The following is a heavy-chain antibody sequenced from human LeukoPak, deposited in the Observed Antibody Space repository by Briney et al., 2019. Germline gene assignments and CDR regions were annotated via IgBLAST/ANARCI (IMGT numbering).Heavy chain of an antibody. J-gene: IGHJ4*02. D-gene: IGHD3-3*01. CDR3: ARQTIKFDY. Sequence: SETLSLTCTVSGGSISSSSYYWGWIRQPPGKGLEWIGNIYYSGSTYYNPSLKSRVTISVDTSKNQFSLKLSSVTAADTAVYYCARQTIKFDYWGQGTLVTVSS. V-gene: IGHV4-39*01. CDR1: GGSISSSSYY. CDR2: IYYSGST.